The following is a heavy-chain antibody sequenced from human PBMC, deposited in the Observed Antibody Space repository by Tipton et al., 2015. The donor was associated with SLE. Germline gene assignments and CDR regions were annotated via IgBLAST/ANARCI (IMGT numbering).Heavy chain of an antibody. Sequence: TLSLTCTVSGGSISSYFCAWIRQPPGKGLEWIGSIYYSGSTYYNPSLKSRVTISVDTSKNQFSLKVSSVTAADTAVYYCARDHGGSYYGWFDPWGQGTLVTVSS. CDR1: GGSISSYF. J-gene: IGHJ5*02. D-gene: IGHD1-26*01. V-gene: IGHV4-39*07. CDR2: IYYSGST. CDR3: ARDHGGSYYGWFDP.